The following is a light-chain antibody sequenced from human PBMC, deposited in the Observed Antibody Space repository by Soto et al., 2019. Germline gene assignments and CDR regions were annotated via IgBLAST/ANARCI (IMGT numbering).Light chain of an antibody. J-gene: IGLJ2*01. CDR2: EVS. CDR3: TSYRGSSTLV. V-gene: IGLV2-14*01. CDR1: SRDVGGYKY. Sequence: QSALTQPASVSVSPGQSITISCTGTSRDVGGYKYVSWYQQHPGKAPKLIIYEVSNRPSGVSNRVSGSKSGNTASLTISGLQAEDEADYYCTSYRGSSTLVFGGGTQLTVL.